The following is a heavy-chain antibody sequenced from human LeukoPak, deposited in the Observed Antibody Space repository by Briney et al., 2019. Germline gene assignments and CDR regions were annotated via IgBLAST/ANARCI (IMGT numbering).Heavy chain of an antibody. CDR3: TSGGYCSSTSCYGEN. D-gene: IGHD2-2*01. V-gene: IGHV3-73*01. CDR1: GFTFSSYG. CDR2: IRSKANSYAT. Sequence: GGSLRLSCAASGFTFSSYGMHWVRQASGKGLEWVGRIRSKANSYATAYAASVKGRFTISRDDSKNTAYLQMNSLKTEDTAVYYCTSGGYCSSTSCYGENWGQGTLVTVSS. J-gene: IGHJ4*02.